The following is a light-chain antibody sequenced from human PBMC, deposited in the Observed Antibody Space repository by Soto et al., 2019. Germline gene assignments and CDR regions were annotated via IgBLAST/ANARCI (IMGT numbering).Light chain of an antibody. Sequence: EIVMTQSPATLSVSPGERSTLPCSASQSVSSSYLAWYQQKPGQAPRLLIYGASTRATGIPARFSGSGSGTEFTLTISSMQSEDFAVYYCQQYNMWPLTFGPGTKVDIK. CDR2: GAS. CDR1: QSVSSSY. CDR3: QQYNMWPLT. V-gene: IGKV3-15*01. J-gene: IGKJ3*01.